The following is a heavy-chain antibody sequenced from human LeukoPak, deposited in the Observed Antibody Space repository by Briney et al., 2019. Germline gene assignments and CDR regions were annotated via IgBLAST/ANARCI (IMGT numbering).Heavy chain of an antibody. D-gene: IGHD3-9*01. CDR3: AKEDGDDILTGYRYNWFDP. CDR1: GFTFSSYA. Sequence: GGSLRLSCAASGFTFSSYAMSWVRQAPGKGLEWVSTISGSGGSTYYADSVKGRFTISRDNSKNTLYRQMNSLRAEDTAVYYCAKEDGDDILTGYRYNWFDPWGQGTLVTVSS. J-gene: IGHJ5*02. V-gene: IGHV3-23*01. CDR2: ISGSGGST.